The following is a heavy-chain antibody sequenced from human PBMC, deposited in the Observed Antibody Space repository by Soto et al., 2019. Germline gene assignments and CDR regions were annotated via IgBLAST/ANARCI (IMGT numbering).Heavy chain of an antibody. Sequence: QLVESGGGLVKPGGSLRLSCAASGFIFSSHNMNWVRQAPGKGLEWVSSITGSSSYIFYADSVKGRFTISRDNAKNTVYLQMNSLRAEDTGVYYCARLVASETGYGMDVWGQGTTVTVSS. CDR3: ARLVASETGYGMDV. V-gene: IGHV3-21*06. D-gene: IGHD3-9*01. J-gene: IGHJ6*02. CDR2: ITGSSSYI. CDR1: GFIFSSHN.